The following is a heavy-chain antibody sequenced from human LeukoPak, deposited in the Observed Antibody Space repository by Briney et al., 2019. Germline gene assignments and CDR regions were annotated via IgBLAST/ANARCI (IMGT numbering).Heavy chain of an antibody. V-gene: IGHV4-59*01. CDR3: ARVSNFWSGLSAFDI. D-gene: IGHD3-3*01. CDR2: IYYSGST. J-gene: IGHJ3*02. CDR1: GGSISSYY. Sequence: SETLSLTCTVSGGSISSYYWSWIRQPPGKGREWIGYIYYSGSTNYNPSLKSRVTISVDTSKNQFSLKLSSVTAADTAVYYCARVSNFWSGLSAFDIWGQGTMVTVSS.